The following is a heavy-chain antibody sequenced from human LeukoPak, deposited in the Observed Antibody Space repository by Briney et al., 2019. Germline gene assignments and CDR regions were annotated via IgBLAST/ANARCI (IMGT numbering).Heavy chain of an antibody. CDR1: GFTFSSYG. CDR3: AKDQFKPSAITMLRGVRGYYYNMDV. Sequence: PGGSLRLSCAASGFTFSSYGMHWVRQAPGKGLEWVAFIRYDGSNKYYADSVKGRFTISRDNSKNTLYLQMNSLRPEDTAVYYCAKDQFKPSAITMLRGVRGYYYNMDVWGKATTVTISS. J-gene: IGHJ6*03. V-gene: IGHV3-30*02. D-gene: IGHD3-10*01. CDR2: IRYDGSNK.